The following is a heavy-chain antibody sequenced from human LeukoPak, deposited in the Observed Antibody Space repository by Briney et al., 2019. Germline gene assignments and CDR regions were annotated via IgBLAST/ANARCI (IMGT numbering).Heavy chain of an antibody. CDR3: ARVGSSIAARQYFQH. CDR1: GFTFSRDW. J-gene: IGHJ1*01. CDR2: INPDGSGT. V-gene: IGHV3-74*01. Sequence: GGSLRLSCAASGFTFSRDWMHWVRQGPGKGLVWVSRINPDGSGTSHADSVKGRFTISRDNAKNSLYLQMNSRRAEDTAVYYCARVGSSIAARQYFQHWGQGTLVTVSS. D-gene: IGHD6-6*01.